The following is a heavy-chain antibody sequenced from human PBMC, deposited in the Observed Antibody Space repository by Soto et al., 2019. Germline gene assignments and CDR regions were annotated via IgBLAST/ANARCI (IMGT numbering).Heavy chain of an antibody. V-gene: IGHV3-11*06. CDR2: ISSYSSYT. CDR1: GFTFSDYY. CDR3: ARDPFRPIAARGLFWFDP. J-gene: IGHJ5*02. D-gene: IGHD6-6*01. Sequence: PGGSLRLSCAASGFTFSDYYMSWIRQAPGKGLEWVSYISSYSSYTNYADSVKGRFTVSRDNAKNSLYLQMNSLRPEDTAVYYCARDPFRPIAARGLFWFDPWGHGTLVTVSS.